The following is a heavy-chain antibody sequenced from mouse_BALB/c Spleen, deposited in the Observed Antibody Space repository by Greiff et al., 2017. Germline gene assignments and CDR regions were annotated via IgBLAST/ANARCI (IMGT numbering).Heavy chain of an antibody. CDR2: ISSGGGST. D-gene: IGHD2-4*01. V-gene: IGHV5-12-1*01. J-gene: IGHJ4*01. CDR3: ARQGTYYDYDKDEAMDY. Sequence: EVMLVESGGGLVKPGGSLKLSCAASGFAFSSYDMSWVRQTPEKRLEWVAYISSGGGSTYYPDTVKGRFTISRDNAKNTLYLQMSSLKSEDTAMYYCARQGTYYDYDKDEAMDYWGQGTSVTVSS. CDR1: GFAFSSYD.